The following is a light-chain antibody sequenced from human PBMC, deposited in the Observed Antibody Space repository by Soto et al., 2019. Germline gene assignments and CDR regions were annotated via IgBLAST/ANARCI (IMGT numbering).Light chain of an antibody. CDR1: SSNIGNNY. J-gene: IGLJ1*01. V-gene: IGLV1-40*01. Sequence: QSVLTQPPSVSAAPGQKVTISCSGSSSNIGNNYVSWYQQLPGTAPKLLIYGNNKRPSGVPDRFSGSKSGSSASLAITGLQPEDEADYYCQSYDSSLSGSYVFGSGTKVTVL. CDR2: GNN. CDR3: QSYDSSLSGSYV.